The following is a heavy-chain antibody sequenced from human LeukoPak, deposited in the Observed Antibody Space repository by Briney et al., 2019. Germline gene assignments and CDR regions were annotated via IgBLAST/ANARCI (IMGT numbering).Heavy chain of an antibody. CDR1: GFTFDDYA. CDR3: AKDFGVVTVVNYFDY. Sequence: GGSLRLSCAASGFTFDDYAMHWVRQAPGKGLEWVSGISWNSGSIGYADSVKGRFTISRDNAKNSLYLQMNSLRAEDTALYYCAKDFGVVTVVNYFDYWGQGTLVTVSS. J-gene: IGHJ4*02. V-gene: IGHV3-9*01. CDR2: ISWNSGSI. D-gene: IGHD3-10*01.